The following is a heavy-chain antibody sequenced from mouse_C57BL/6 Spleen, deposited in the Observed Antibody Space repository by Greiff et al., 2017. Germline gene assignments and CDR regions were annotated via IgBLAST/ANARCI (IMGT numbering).Heavy chain of an antibody. CDR3: ARGGLRPGLAY. Sequence: VQLQQSGPELVKPGASVKIPCKASGYTFTDYNMDWVKQSHGKSLEWIGDINPNNGGTIYNQKFKGKATLTVDKSSSTAYMELRSLTSEDTAVYYCARGGLRPGLAYWGQGTLVTVSA. CDR2: INPNNGGT. D-gene: IGHD2-4*01. CDR1: GYTFTDYN. V-gene: IGHV1-18*01. J-gene: IGHJ3*01.